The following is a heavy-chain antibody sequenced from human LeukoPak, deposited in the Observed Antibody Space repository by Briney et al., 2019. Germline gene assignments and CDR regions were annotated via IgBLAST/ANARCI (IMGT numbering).Heavy chain of an antibody. CDR2: INPNSGGT. J-gene: IGHJ4*02. CDR3: ARDLVVHLYYFDY. Sequence: ASVKVSCKASGYTFTGYYMHWVRQASGQGLEWMGWINPNSGGTNYAQKFQGRVTMTRDTSISTAYMELSRLRSDDTAVYYCARDLVVHLYYFDYWGQGTLVTVSS. CDR1: GYTFTGYY. D-gene: IGHD2-2*01. V-gene: IGHV1-2*02.